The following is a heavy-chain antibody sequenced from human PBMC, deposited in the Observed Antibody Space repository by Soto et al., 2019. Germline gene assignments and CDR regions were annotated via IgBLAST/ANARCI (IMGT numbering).Heavy chain of an antibody. CDR1: GGSISSYY. Sequence: SETLSLTCTVSGGSISSYYWSWIRQPPGKGLEWIGYIYYSGSTNYNPSLKSRVTISVDTSKNQFSLKLSSVTAADTAVYYCARSDYVYYVGYYYYYYMYVWGKGTTVTVSS. CDR2: IYYSGST. D-gene: IGHD4-17*01. CDR3: ARSDYVYYVGYYYYYYMYV. J-gene: IGHJ6*03. V-gene: IGHV4-59*08.